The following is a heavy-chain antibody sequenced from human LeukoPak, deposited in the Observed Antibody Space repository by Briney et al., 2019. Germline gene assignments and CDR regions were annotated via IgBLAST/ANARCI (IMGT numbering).Heavy chain of an antibody. Sequence: GGSLRLSCAASGFTFRSYWMHWVRQAPGKGLEWVSAISGSGGDTYYADSVKGRFTISRDKSKNTLYLRVNSLRAEDTAVYYCAKVPYGSGWHYFDHWGQGTLVTVSS. CDR2: ISGSGGDT. V-gene: IGHV3-23*01. J-gene: IGHJ4*02. CDR1: GFTFRSYW. CDR3: AKVPYGSGWHYFDH. D-gene: IGHD6-25*01.